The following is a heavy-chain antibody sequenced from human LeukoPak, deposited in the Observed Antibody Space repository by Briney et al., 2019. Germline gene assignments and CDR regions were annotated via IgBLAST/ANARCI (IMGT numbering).Heavy chain of an antibody. CDR3: AKDGMDV. J-gene: IGHJ6*02. Sequence: GGSLRLSCAASGFTFSSYGMYWVRQAPGKGLEWVAVISYDGSNKYYADSVKGRFTISRDNSKNTLYLQMNSLRAEDTAVYYCAKDGMDVWGQGTTVTVSS. CDR2: ISYDGSNK. CDR1: GFTFSSYG. V-gene: IGHV3-30*18.